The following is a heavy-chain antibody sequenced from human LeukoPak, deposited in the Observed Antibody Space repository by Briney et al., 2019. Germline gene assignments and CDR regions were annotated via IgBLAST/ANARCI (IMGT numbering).Heavy chain of an antibody. CDR1: GFTFSSYS. J-gene: IGHJ2*01. CDR2: IISSSSYI. Sequence: GGSLRLSCAASGFTFSSYSMNWVRQAPGNGLEWVSSIISSSSYIYYADSVNGRFTIARDNAKNSLYLQMNSQRAEDTAVYYCARRIAVAGGKDWYFDRWGRGTLVTDSS. D-gene: IGHD6-13*01. CDR3: ARRIAVAGGKDWYFDR. V-gene: IGHV3-21*01.